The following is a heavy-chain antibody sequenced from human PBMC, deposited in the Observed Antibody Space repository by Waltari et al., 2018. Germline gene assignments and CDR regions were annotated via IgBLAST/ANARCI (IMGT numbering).Heavy chain of an antibody. Sequence: EVQLVESGGALVQPGGSLRLSCATSGFTFSRYWMHWVRQAPGKGLMWVSRIESDGSRTTYADAVKGRFTISRDNAKNTVYLQMNNLRDEDTAVYYCVRDDPGDGLDYWGQGTLVTVSS. V-gene: IGHV3-74*03. CDR1: GFTFSRYW. CDR2: IESDGSRT. J-gene: IGHJ4*02. CDR3: VRDDPGDGLDY. D-gene: IGHD7-27*01.